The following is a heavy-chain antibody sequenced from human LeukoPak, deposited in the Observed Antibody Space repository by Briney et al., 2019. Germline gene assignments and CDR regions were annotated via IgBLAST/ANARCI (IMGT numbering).Heavy chain of an antibody. CDR3: ARTLVGGTNWFDP. CDR1: GFTFSNYW. V-gene: IGHV3-7*02. J-gene: IGHJ5*02. CDR2: INRDGNVK. D-gene: IGHD1-26*01. Sequence: PGGSLRLSCAASGFTFSNYWMSWVRQAPGKGLEWVANINRDGNVKYYVDSVRGRFTISRDNAKNSLYLQVNRLRAEDTAVYYCARTLVGGTNWFDPWGQGTLVTVSS.